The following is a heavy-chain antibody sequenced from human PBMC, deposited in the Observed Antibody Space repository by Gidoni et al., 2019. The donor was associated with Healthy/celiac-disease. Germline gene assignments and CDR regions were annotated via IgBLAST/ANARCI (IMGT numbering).Heavy chain of an antibody. CDR1: GCSSSSRSYY. J-gene: IGHJ6*02. CDR2: IYYSGST. CDR3: ARHLRGFYYYGMDV. V-gene: IGHV4-39*01. Sequence: QLQLQEAGPGLVKPSETLSLPCPDAGCSSSSRSYYWGWTRQPPGTGLQWIGSIYYSGSTSYSPSVKSPVTISVDPSKNQFSLKLSSVTAADTAVYYCARHLRGFYYYGMDVWGQGITVTVSS.